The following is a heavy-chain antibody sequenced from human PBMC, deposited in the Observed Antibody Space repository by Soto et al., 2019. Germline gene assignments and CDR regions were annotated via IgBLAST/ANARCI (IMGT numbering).Heavy chain of an antibody. CDR3: AREGGYDFWSGYAPFDY. CDR2: ISSSSSTI. J-gene: IGHJ4*02. V-gene: IGHV3-48*01. CDR1: GFTFSSYS. Sequence: EVQLVESGGGLVQPGGSLRLSCAASGFTFSSYSMNWVRQAPGKGLEWVSYISSSSSTIYYADSVKGRFTISRDNAKNSLYLQVNSLRAEDTAVYYCAREGGYDFWSGYAPFDYWGQGTLVTVSS. D-gene: IGHD3-3*01.